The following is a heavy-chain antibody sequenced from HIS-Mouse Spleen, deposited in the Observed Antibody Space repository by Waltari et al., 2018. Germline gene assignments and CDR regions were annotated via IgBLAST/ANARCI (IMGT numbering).Heavy chain of an antibody. CDR2: IYYSGST. CDR3: AREIPYSSSWYDWYFDL. J-gene: IGHJ2*01. D-gene: IGHD6-13*01. Sequence: QLQLQESGPGLVKPSETLSLTCTGSGVSISIRSYYWGWIRQPPGTGLEWIGSIYYSGSTYYNPSLKSRVTISVDTSKNQFSLKLSSVTAADTAVYYCAREIPYSSSWYDWYFDLWGRGTLVTVSS. V-gene: IGHV4-39*07. CDR1: GVSISIRSYY.